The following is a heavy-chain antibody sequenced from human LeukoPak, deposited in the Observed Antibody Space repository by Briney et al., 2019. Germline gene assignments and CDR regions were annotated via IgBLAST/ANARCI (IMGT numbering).Heavy chain of an antibody. CDR3: AKYALGYCSGGSCLGGFDY. CDR1: GFTFSSYW. J-gene: IGHJ4*02. V-gene: IGHV3-23*01. Sequence: GGSLRLSCAASGFTFSSYWMHWVRQAPGKRLVWVSAISGSGGSTYYADSVKGRFTISRDNSKNTLYLQMNSLRAEDTAVYYCAKYALGYCSGGSCLGGFDYWGQGTLVTVSS. CDR2: ISGSGGST. D-gene: IGHD2-15*01.